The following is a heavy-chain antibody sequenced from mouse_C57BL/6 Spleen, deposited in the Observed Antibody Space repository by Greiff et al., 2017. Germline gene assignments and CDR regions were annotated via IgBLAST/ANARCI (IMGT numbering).Heavy chain of an antibody. CDR3: ARSGDWRAIDY. CDR1: GYTFTDYY. D-gene: IGHD2-13*01. J-gene: IGHJ4*01. CDR2: INPNNGGT. V-gene: IGHV1-26*01. Sequence: EVQLQQSGPELVKPGASVKISCKASGYTFTDYYMNWVKQSHGKSLEWIGDINPNNGGTSYNLKFKGKAKLTVDKSSSTAYMELRSLTSEDAAVYYCARSGDWRAIDYWGQGTSVTVSS.